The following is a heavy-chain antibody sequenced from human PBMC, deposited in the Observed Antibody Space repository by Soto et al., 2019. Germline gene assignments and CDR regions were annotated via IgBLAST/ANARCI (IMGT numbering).Heavy chain of an antibody. D-gene: IGHD4-17*01. CDR1: GSSISNYY. CDR3: ARDDYGDLGRALDY. Sequence: GTLSLTWSSSGSSISNYYCSWSRQPAGKGLEWIGRIYTRGNTNYNPSLKGRVTMTVDMSKNQFSLKLSSVAAADTAVYYWARDDYGDLGRALDYWGQGTLVTGFS. CDR2: IYTRGNT. J-gene: IGHJ4*02. V-gene: IGHV4-4*07.